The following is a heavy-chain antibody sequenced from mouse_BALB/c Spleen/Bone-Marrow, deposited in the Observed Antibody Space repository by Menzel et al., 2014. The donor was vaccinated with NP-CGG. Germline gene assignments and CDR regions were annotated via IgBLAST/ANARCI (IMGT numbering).Heavy chain of an antibody. V-gene: IGHV5-6*02. CDR1: GFTFSSYG. CDR3: ARRGYGNSYWYFDV. D-gene: IGHD2-10*02. Sequence: EVMLVESGGDLVKPGGSLKLSCAASGFTFSSYGMSWVRQTPDKRLEWVATISSGGSYTYYPDSVKGRFTISRDNAKNTLYLQMSSLKSEDTAMYYCARRGYGNSYWYFDVWGAGTMVTVSS. J-gene: IGHJ1*01. CDR2: ISSGGSYT.